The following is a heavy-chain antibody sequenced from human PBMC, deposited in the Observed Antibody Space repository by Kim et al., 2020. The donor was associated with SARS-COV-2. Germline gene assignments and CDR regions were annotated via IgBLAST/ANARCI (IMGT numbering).Heavy chain of an antibody. CDR1: GFAFGTHS. CDR3: ARGGYFSRTRCSFFYY. V-gene: IGHV3-21*01. J-gene: IGHJ6*01. CDR2: IGGSTNYI. D-gene: IGHD2-2*01. Sequence: GGSLRLSCAASGFAFGTHSMNWVRQAPGKGLEWVSSIGGSTNYIYYADSVKGRFTISSDNAKNSLHLQMTSLRAEDTAVYYCARGGYFSRTRCSFFYY.